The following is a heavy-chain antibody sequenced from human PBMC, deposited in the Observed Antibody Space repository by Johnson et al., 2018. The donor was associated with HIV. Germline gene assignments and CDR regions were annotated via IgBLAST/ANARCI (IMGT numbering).Heavy chain of an antibody. Sequence: VQLVESGGGLVQPGGSLRLSCGASGFTFSNYWVQWVRQAPGKGLVWVAVISYDGSNKYYAGSVKGRFTISRDNSKNMLYLQMNSLRAEDTAVYYCAKGDYGDYEGSDAFDIWGQGTMVTVSS. CDR3: AKGDYGDYEGSDAFDI. D-gene: IGHD4-17*01. V-gene: IGHV3-30*18. CDR1: GFTFSNYW. CDR2: ISYDGSNK. J-gene: IGHJ3*02.